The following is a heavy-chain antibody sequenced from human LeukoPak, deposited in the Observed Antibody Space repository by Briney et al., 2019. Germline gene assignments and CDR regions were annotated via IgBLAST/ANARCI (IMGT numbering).Heavy chain of an antibody. Sequence: GASVKVSCKASGYTFTSYAMNWVRQAPGQGLEWMGWINTNTGNPTYAQGFTGRFVFSLDTSVSTAYLRISSLKAEDTAVYYCARAPRATMIARVWDMDVWGKGTTVTVSS. CDR2: INTNTGNP. V-gene: IGHV7-4-1*02. J-gene: IGHJ6*03. D-gene: IGHD3-22*01. CDR3: ARAPRATMIARVWDMDV. CDR1: GYTFTSYA.